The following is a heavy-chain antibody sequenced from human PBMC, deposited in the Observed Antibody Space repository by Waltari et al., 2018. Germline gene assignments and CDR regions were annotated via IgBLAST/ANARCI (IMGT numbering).Heavy chain of an antibody. D-gene: IGHD4-4*01. V-gene: IGHV1-3*01. CDR3: AREGPSPNDYSLYFDY. CDR1: GYTFTSYA. Sequence: QVQLVQSGAEVKKPGASVKVSCKASGYTFTSYAMHWVRQAPGQRLEWMGWINAGNGNTKYSQKFQGRVTITRDTSASTAYMELSSLRSEDTAVYYCAREGPSPNDYSLYFDYWGQGTLVTVSS. J-gene: IGHJ4*02. CDR2: INAGNGNT.